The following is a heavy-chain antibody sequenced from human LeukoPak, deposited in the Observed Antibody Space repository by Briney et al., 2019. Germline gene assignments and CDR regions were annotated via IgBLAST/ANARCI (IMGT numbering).Heavy chain of an antibody. Sequence: ASVKVSCKASGGTFSSYAISWVRQAPGQGLEWMGWISAYNGNTNYAQKLQGRVTMTTDTSTSTAYMELRSLRSDDTAVYYCARGHYDILTGNNWFDPWGQGTLVTVSS. D-gene: IGHD3-9*01. CDR2: ISAYNGNT. CDR3: ARGHYDILTGNNWFDP. CDR1: GGTFSSYA. J-gene: IGHJ5*02. V-gene: IGHV1-18*01.